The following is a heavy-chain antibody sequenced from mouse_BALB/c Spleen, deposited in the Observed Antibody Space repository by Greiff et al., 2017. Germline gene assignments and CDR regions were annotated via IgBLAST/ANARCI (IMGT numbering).Heavy chain of an antibody. Sequence: EVQLVESGGGLVQPGGSLKLSCAASGFTFSSYTMSWVRQTPEKRLEWVAYISNGGGSTYYPDTVKGRCTISRDNAKNTLYLQMSSLKSEDTARYYCARHYGSSNWDFDVGGAGTTVTVSS. V-gene: IGHV5-12-2*01. J-gene: IGHJ1*01. D-gene: IGHD1-1*01. CDR2: ISNGGGST. CDR3: ARHYGSSNWDFDV. CDR1: GFTFSSYT.